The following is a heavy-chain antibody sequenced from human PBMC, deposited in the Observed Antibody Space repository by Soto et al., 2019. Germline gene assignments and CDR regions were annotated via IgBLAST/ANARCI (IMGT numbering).Heavy chain of an antibody. V-gene: IGHV3-48*01. CDR2: ITSSSSTI. CDR1: GFTFSSYD. J-gene: IGHJ3*02. CDR3: ARARGNSGRDAFDI. D-gene: IGHD2-21*01. Sequence: GGSLRLSCAASGFTFSSYDMNWVRQAPGRGLEWVSYITSSSSTIYYAGSVKGRFSISRDNAKNSLYLQMNSLKAEDTAVYYCARARGNSGRDAFDIWGQGTMVTVSS.